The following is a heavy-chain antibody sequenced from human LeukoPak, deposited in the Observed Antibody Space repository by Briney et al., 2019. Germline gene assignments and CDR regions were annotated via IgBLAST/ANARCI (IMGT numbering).Heavy chain of an antibody. Sequence: GGSLRLSCAASGFTFSSYAMSWVRQAPGKGLEWVSTISGSGGSTYYADSVKGRFTISRDNSKNTLYLQMNSLRAEDTAVYYCAKDPDYYYYGMDVWGQGTTVTVSS. CDR2: ISGSGGST. V-gene: IGHV3-23*01. J-gene: IGHJ6*02. CDR1: GFTFSSYA. CDR3: AKDPDYYYYGMDV.